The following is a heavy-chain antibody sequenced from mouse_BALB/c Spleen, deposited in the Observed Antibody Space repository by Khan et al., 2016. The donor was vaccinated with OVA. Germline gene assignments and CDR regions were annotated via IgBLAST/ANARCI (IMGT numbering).Heavy chain of an antibody. CDR1: GYIFSDYT. CDR2: INPKNGDT. CDR3: ARTGYGRLGY. Sequence: VQLKQSGPELVKPGASVKISCKASGYIFSDYTMDWVKQSHGKSLEWIGDINPKNGDTFYNQKFKGKATLTVDKSSNTAFMELRSLTSEDTAVYYCARTGYGRLGYWGQGTTLTVSS. D-gene: IGHD1-1*01. J-gene: IGHJ2*01. V-gene: IGHV1-18*01.